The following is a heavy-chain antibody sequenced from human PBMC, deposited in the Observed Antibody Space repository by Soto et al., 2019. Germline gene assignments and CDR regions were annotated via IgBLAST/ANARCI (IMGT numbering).Heavy chain of an antibody. J-gene: IGHJ6*02. CDR1: GFTFSSYG. D-gene: IGHD6-13*01. V-gene: IGHV3-33*01. Sequence: TGGSLRLSCAASGFTFSSYGMHWVRQAPGKGLEWVAVIWYDGSNKYYADSVKGRFTISRDNSKNTLYLQMNSLRAEDTAVYYCARYLAGTVYYYYYGMDVWGQGTTVTVSS. CDR2: IWYDGSNK. CDR3: ARYLAGTVYYYYYGMDV.